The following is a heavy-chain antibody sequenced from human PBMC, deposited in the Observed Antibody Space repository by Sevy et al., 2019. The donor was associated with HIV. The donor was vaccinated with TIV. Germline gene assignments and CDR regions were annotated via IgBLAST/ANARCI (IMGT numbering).Heavy chain of an antibody. J-gene: IGHJ4*02. V-gene: IGHV1-24*01. CDR3: ATTREYYEDSSGYLDF. CDR2: FDPEDGET. D-gene: IGHD3-22*01. CDR1: GYTLSELS. Sequence: ASVKVSCKVSGYTLSELSIHWVRQAPGKGREWMGRFDPEDGETIYAQKFQGRVTLTEDTSTDTAYMELRSLKTEDTAVYYCATTREYYEDSSGYLDFWGQGTLVTVSS.